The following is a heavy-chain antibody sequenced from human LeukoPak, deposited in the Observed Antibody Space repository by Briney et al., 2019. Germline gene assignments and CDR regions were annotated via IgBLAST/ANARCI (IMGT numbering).Heavy chain of an antibody. CDR2: ISAYNGNT. V-gene: IGHV1-18*01. CDR1: GYTFTSYG. J-gene: IGHJ3*02. CDR3: ARGIRGNYDYVWGSYFFGAFDI. D-gene: IGHD3-16*01. Sequence: VASVKVSCKASGYTFTSYGISWVRQAPGQGLEWMGWISAYNGNTNYAQKLQGRVTMTTDTSTSTAYMELRSLRSDDTAVYYCARGIRGNYDYVWGSYFFGAFDIWGQGTMVTVSS.